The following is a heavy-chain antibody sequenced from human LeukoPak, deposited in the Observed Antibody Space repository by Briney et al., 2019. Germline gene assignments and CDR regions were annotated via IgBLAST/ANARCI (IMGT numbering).Heavy chain of an antibody. D-gene: IGHD6-19*01. CDR1: GYTFTSYG. CDR2: ISAYNGNT. J-gene: IGHJ6*03. Sequence: GASVKVSCEASGYTFTSYGISWVRQAPGQGREWMGWISAYNGNTNYAQKLQGRVTMTTDTSTSTAYMELRSLRSDDTAVYYCARGGYSTGWLKYYYYYMDVWGKGTTVTISS. CDR3: ARGGYSTGWLKYYYYYMDV. V-gene: IGHV1-18*01.